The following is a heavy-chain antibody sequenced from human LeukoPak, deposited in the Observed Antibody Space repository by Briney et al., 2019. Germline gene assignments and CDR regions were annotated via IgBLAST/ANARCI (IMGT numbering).Heavy chain of an antibody. CDR1: GYTFTGYY. CDR2: INPNSGGT. CDR3: ARNLRFLEWLELYFDY. Sequence: ASVKVSCKASGYTFTGYYMHWVRQAPGQGLEWMGWINPNSGGTNYAQKFQGRVTMTRDTSISTAYMELSRLRSDDTAVYYCARNLRFLEWLELYFDYWGQGTLVTVSS. V-gene: IGHV1-2*02. J-gene: IGHJ4*02. D-gene: IGHD3-3*01.